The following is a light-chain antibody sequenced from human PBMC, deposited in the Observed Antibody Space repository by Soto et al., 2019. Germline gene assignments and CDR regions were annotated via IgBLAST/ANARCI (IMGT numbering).Light chain of an antibody. CDR2: DAS. J-gene: IGKJ1*01. V-gene: IGKV3-11*01. CDR1: QSVSSY. CDR3: QQRSNWWT. Sequence: EIVLPQSPATLSLSPGARAPLSCRASQSVSSYLAWYQQKPGQAPRLLIYDASNRATGIPARFSGSGSGTDFTLTISSLEPEDFAVYYCQQRSNWWTFGQGTKVDIK.